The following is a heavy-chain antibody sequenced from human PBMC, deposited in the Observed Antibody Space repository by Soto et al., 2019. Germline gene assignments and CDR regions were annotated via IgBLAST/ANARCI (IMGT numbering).Heavy chain of an antibody. CDR3: AKDISGGWYSPIDY. V-gene: IGHV3-9*01. J-gene: IGHJ4*02. CDR1: GFTFDDYA. CDR2: ISWNSGSI. D-gene: IGHD6-19*01. Sequence: EVQLVESGGGLVQPGRSLRLSCAASGFTFDDYAMHWVRQAPGKGLEWVSGISWNSGSIGYADSVKGRFTISRDNAKNSLYLQMNSLRAEDTALYYCAKDISGGWYSPIDYWGQGTLVTVSS.